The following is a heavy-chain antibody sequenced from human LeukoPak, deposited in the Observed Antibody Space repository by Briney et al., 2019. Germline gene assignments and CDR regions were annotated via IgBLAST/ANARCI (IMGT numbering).Heavy chain of an antibody. Sequence: PGGSLRLSCAASGFTFTSYWLGWVRQSPGKGLEWVASIKQDGSETYYVDSVKGRFTISRDNVRNLVYLQMNSLRAEDTAVYYCAKGTSGSYGWGQGTMVTVSS. CDR3: AKGTSGSYG. V-gene: IGHV3-7*02. CDR2: IKQDGSET. J-gene: IGHJ3*01. D-gene: IGHD1-26*01. CDR1: GFTFTSYW.